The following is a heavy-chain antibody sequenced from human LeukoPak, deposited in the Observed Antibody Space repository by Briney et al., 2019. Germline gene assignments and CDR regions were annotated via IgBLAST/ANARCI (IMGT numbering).Heavy chain of an antibody. CDR3: AKERSEVVVAATNY. D-gene: IGHD2-15*01. J-gene: IGHJ4*02. Sequence: GGSPRLSCAASGFTFNSYAMTWVRQAPGKGLKWVSSITGGGDTAYYADSVRGRFTISRDNSKNTLSLQINSLRAEDTAVYYCAKERSEVVVAATNYWGQGTLVTVSS. CDR1: GFTFNSYA. CDR2: ITGGGDTA. V-gene: IGHV3-23*01.